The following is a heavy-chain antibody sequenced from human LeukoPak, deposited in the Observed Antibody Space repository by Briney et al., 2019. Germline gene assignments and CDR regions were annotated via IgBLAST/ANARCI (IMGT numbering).Heavy chain of an antibody. V-gene: IGHV3-48*01. J-gene: IGHJ4*02. D-gene: IGHD6-13*01. CDR2: MNGRSSPI. Sequence: GGSLRLSCAASGFTFSRDSMNWGRQAPGKGLEWVSYMNGRSSPIYYADSVRGRFTISRDNPKNSLYLQMNSLRAEDTALYYCAKGVGRIAAVFDYWGQGTLVTVSS. CDR1: GFTFSRDS. CDR3: AKGVGRIAAVFDY.